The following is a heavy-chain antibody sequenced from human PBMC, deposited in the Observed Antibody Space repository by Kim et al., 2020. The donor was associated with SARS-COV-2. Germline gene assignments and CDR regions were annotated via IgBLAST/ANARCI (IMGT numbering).Heavy chain of an antibody. Sequence: GGSLRLSCVASGFTFSSYWMHWVRQAPGKGLEWVSRVNSDGSSTSYADSVKGRFTISRDNARNTLYLQMNSLRAEDTAVYYCASLSTGYVWDKVDYWGQGTLLTVSP. CDR3: ASLSTGYVWDKVDY. J-gene: IGHJ4*02. V-gene: IGHV3-74*01. CDR1: GFTFSSYW. D-gene: IGHD3-16*01. CDR2: VNSDGSST.